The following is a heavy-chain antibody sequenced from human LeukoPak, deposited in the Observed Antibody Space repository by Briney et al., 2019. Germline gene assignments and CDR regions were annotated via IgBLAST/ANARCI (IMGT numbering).Heavy chain of an antibody. D-gene: IGHD3-16*01. Sequence: GGSLRLSCAASGFIFSTYGMYWVRQAPGKGLEWVAFIRHDGSIKNYADSVKGRSTISRDNSKNTLDLQMNSLRAEDTAVYYCAKDSLADIDYWGQGTLVTVSS. CDR2: IRHDGSIK. J-gene: IGHJ4*02. CDR1: GFIFSTYG. V-gene: IGHV3-30*02. CDR3: AKDSLADIDY.